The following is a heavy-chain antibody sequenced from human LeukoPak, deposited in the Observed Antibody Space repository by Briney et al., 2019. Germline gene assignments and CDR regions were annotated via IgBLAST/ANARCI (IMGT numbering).Heavy chain of an antibody. V-gene: IGHV7-4-1*02. CDR3: ARKVYSYGYYYFDY. CDR1: GYTFTSYA. D-gene: IGHD5-18*01. CDR2: ISTNTGNP. J-gene: IGHJ4*02. Sequence: GASVKVSCKASGYTFTSYAMNWVRQAPGQGLEWMGWISTNTGNPTYAQGFTGRFVFSLDTSVSTAYLQISSLKAEDTAVYYCARKVYSYGYYYFDYWGQGTLVTVSS.